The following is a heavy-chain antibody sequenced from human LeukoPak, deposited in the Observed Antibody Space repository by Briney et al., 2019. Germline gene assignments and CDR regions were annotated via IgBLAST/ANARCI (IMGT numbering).Heavy chain of an antibody. V-gene: IGHV3-15*01. Sequence: GGTLRLSCAASGFTFTNAWMSWVRQAPGKGLEWVGRIKTKTDGETTDYAAPLKGRFTISRDDSKNTLYLQMNSLKIEDTAVYYCTTAVMTTLVRGVISYFQHWGQGTLVTVSS. J-gene: IGHJ1*01. D-gene: IGHD3-10*01. CDR3: TTAVMTTLVRGVISYFQH. CDR1: GFTFTNAW. CDR2: IKTKTDGETT.